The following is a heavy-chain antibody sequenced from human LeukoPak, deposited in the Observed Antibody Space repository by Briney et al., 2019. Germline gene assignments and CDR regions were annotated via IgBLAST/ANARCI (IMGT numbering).Heavy chain of an antibody. Sequence: GGSLRLSCAASGFTFSSYWMHWVRQAPGKGLVWVSCIKSDGSSTSYADSVKGRFTISRDNAKNTLYLQMNSLRAEDAAVYYCARLYCGGDCYGGAFDIWGQGTMDTVSS. V-gene: IGHV3-74*01. J-gene: IGHJ3*02. CDR3: ARLYCGGDCYGGAFDI. CDR1: GFTFSSYW. CDR2: IKSDGSST. D-gene: IGHD2-21*02.